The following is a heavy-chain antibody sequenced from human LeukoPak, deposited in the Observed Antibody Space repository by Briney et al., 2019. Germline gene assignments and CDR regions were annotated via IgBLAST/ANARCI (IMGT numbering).Heavy chain of an antibody. D-gene: IGHD6-19*01. Sequence: ASVKVSCKISGYTFTIYGISWVRQAPGQGLEWMGWISAYNGNTNYAQKLQGRVTMTTDTSTSTAYMELRSLRSDDTAVYYCARDKQWLDPARHGFDYWGQGTLVTVSS. V-gene: IGHV1-18*01. J-gene: IGHJ4*02. CDR2: ISAYNGNT. CDR3: ARDKQWLDPARHGFDY. CDR1: GYTFTIYG.